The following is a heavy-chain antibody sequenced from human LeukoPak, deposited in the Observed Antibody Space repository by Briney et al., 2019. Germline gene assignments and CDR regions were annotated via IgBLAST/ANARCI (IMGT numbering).Heavy chain of an antibody. J-gene: IGHJ4*02. CDR1: GGSVSSYY. Sequence: SETLSLTCTVSGGSVSSYYLSWIRQPPGKGLEWIGYIYYSGSTNYSPSLKSRVIISVDTSKNQFSLKLSSVTAADTAVYYCARGWGYFDSWGQGTLVTVSS. V-gene: IGHV4-59*08. CDR3: ARGWGYFDS. CDR2: IYYSGST. D-gene: IGHD7-27*01.